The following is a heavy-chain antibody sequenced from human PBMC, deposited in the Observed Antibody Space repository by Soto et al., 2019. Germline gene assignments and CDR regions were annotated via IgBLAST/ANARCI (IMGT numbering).Heavy chain of an antibody. D-gene: IGHD6-19*01. J-gene: IGHJ4*02. Sequence: EVQLVESGGGLVQPGGSLRLSCAASGFTLSSYWMHWVRQAPGRELMWVSRISSDGTDVLHADSVKGRFTISRDNARNDVYLQMNSLRAEDTAVYFCARDQTVAGRSTLDSWGQGTLVAVSS. CDR1: GFTLSSYW. CDR3: ARDQTVAGRSTLDS. CDR2: ISSDGTDV. V-gene: IGHV3-74*01.